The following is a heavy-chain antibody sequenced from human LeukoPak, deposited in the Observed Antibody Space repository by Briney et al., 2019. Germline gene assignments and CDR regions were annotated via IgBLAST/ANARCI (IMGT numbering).Heavy chain of an antibody. CDR2: ISANNGDT. Sequence: ASVKVSCKASGYTFTNYGISWVRQAPGQGLEWMGWISANNGDTDYPPKLQDRVTMTTDTYTSTAYMELRSLRSDDTAMYYCARASHKTREDYWGRGTLVTVSS. J-gene: IGHJ4*02. D-gene: IGHD1-1*01. CDR3: ARASHKTREDY. CDR1: GYTFTNYG. V-gene: IGHV1-18*01.